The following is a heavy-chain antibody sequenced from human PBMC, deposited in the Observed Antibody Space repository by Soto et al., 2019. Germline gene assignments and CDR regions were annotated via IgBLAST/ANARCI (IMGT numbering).Heavy chain of an antibody. V-gene: IGHV3-23*01. D-gene: IGHD3-16*02. CDR2: ISGAGDSA. J-gene: IGHJ4*01. Sequence: EVQLSESGGMLIQPGGSLRLSCAASGFTFSDYAMSWVRQAPGKGLEWVSAISGAGDSASHANSVQGRFVVSRDNSKSTLSLQMNSLRAEDTATDYGAKHDCGYTTRQLIDRWGQGTLVTVSA. CDR3: AKHDCGYTTRQLIDR. CDR1: GFTFSDYA.